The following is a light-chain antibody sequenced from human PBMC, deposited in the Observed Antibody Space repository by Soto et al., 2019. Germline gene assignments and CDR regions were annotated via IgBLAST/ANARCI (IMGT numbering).Light chain of an antibody. CDR2: EGS. Sequence: QSALTQPASVSGSPGQSITISCTGTSSDVGSYNLVSWYQQHPGKAPKLMIYEGSKRPSGVSNRFSGSKSGNTASLTISGLQAEDEADYYCSSYTSNTTWVFGGGTKLTVL. CDR3: SSYTSNTTWV. V-gene: IGLV2-14*02. J-gene: IGLJ3*02. CDR1: SSDVGSYNL.